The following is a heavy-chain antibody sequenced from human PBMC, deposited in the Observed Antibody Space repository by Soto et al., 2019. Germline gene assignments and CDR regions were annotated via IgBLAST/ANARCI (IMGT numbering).Heavy chain of an antibody. Sequence: QVQLVQSGAEVKRPGASVKVSCKTSGYSFPDFYLHWVRQAPGQGLEWMGIINTSGGMTTYAQRVQGRVAMTRDTATSTVYMELSRLRSEDTAVYYCARAYDSSGYFDYWGQGTLVIVSS. CDR3: ARAYDSSGYFDY. CDR1: GYSFPDFY. D-gene: IGHD3-22*01. V-gene: IGHV1-46*01. J-gene: IGHJ4*02. CDR2: INTSGGMT.